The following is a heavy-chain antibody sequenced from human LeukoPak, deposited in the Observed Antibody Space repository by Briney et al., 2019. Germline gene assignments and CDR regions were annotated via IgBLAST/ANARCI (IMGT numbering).Heavy chain of an antibody. CDR1: GFTFSGYG. Sequence: GRSLRLSCAASGFTFSGYGMHWVRQAPGKGLEWVSSITGSSASTYYADSVKGRFTISRDNSKNTLYLQMNSLRAEDMAVYFCAKLDYYDTHWGQGTLVTVSS. CDR2: ITGSSAST. D-gene: IGHD3-22*01. J-gene: IGHJ4*02. V-gene: IGHV3-23*01. CDR3: AKLDYYDTH.